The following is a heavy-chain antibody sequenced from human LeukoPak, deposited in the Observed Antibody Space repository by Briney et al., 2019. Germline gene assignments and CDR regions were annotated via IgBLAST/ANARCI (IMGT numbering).Heavy chain of an antibody. D-gene: IGHD1-26*01. Sequence: PGGSLRLSCAASGFTFSSYGMHWVRQAPGKGLEWVAVIWYDGSNKYYADSVKGRFTISRDNSKNTLYLQMNSLRAEDTAVYYCAGGRGGSYWELYYFDYWGQGTLVTVSS. V-gene: IGHV3-33*01. CDR2: IWYDGSNK. CDR3: AGGRGGSYWELYYFDY. CDR1: GFTFSSYG. J-gene: IGHJ4*02.